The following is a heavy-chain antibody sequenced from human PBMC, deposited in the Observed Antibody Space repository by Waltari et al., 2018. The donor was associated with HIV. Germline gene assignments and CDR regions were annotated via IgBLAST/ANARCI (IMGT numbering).Heavy chain of an antibody. D-gene: IGHD3-16*01. J-gene: IGHJ4*02. CDR1: GFHFRSYR. V-gene: IGHV3-74*01. CDR2: ISTDGSDT. CDR3: TRDLSTYGHEFDY. Sequence: EVQLVESGGDLVQPGGYLRLYCAATGFHFRSYRMHWIRQIPGKGLVWVSHISTDGSDTSYLESVKGRFTISRDNAKNTLYLQMNSLRVEDTAIYYCTRDLSTYGHEFDYWGQGTLVTVAS.